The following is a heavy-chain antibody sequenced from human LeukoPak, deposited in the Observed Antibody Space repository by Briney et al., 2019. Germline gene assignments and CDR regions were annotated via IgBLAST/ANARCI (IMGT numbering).Heavy chain of an antibody. V-gene: IGHV3-53*01. CDR1: GFTVSNNY. Sequence: PGGSLRLSCAASGFTVSNNYMSWVRQAPGKGLEWVSITYSDSSTNYADSVKGRFTISRDTSQNTLSLQMNSLRAEDTAVYYCVRKNRDFNAAFDIWGQGTVDTVSS. D-gene: IGHD2-21*02. CDR2: TYSDSST. J-gene: IGHJ3*02. CDR3: VRKNRDFNAAFDI.